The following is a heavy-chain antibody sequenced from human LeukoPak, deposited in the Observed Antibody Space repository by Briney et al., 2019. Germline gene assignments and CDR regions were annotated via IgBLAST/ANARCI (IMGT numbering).Heavy chain of an antibody. D-gene: IGHD6-13*01. CDR3: ARVRAAAGTLDY. Sequence: ASVKVSCKASGYTFTSYGISWVRQAPGQGIEWMGWISAYNGNTNYAQKLQGRVTMTTDTSTSTAYMELRSLRSDDTAVYYCARVRAAAGTLDYWGQGTLVTVSS. CDR1: GYTFTSYG. J-gene: IGHJ4*02. V-gene: IGHV1-18*01. CDR2: ISAYNGNT.